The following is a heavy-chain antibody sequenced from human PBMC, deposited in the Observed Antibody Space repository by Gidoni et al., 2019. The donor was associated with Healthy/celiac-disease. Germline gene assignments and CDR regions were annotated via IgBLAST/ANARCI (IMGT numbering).Heavy chain of an antibody. Sequence: QVQLQQWGAGLLKPSETLSLTCAVYGGSFSGYYWRGPRQQPGKGLEWVGEINHSGSTNYNPSLNSRVTISVDTSKNQFSLKLSSVTAADTAVYYCARGRLAARRGYNWNVATYYMDVWGKGTTVTVSS. D-gene: IGHD1-20*01. V-gene: IGHV4-34*01. J-gene: IGHJ6*03. CDR2: INHSGST. CDR3: ARGRLAARRGYNWNVATYYMDV. CDR1: GGSFSGYY.